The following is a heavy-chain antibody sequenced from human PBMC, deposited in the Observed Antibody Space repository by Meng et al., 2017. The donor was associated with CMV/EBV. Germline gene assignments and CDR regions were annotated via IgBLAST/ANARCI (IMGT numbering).Heavy chain of an antibody. CDR2: INHSGST. CDR3: ARESMVRGED. Sequence: QVQLQQWGEGLLKPSETLPLTCAVYGGSFSGYYWSWIRQPPGKGLEWIGEINHSGSTNYNPSLKSRVTISVDTSKNQFSLKLSSVTAADTAVYYCARESMVRGEDWGQGTLVTVSS. D-gene: IGHD3-10*01. J-gene: IGHJ4*02. CDR1: GGSFSGYY. V-gene: IGHV4-34*01.